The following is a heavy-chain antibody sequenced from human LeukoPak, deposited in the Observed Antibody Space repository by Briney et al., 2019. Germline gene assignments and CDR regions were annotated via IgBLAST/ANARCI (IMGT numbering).Heavy chain of an antibody. J-gene: IGHJ4*02. CDR1: GDSISSGSYY. V-gene: IGHV4-61*02. CDR2: IYTSGST. Sequence: SQTLSLTCTVSGDSISSGSYYWSWIRQPAGKGLEWIGRIYTSGSTDYNPSLKSRVTISVDTSKNQFSLKLSSVTAADTAVYYCARDKTLAYCGGDCYPETWGQRALVTVSS. CDR3: ARDKTLAYCGGDCYPET. D-gene: IGHD2-21*01.